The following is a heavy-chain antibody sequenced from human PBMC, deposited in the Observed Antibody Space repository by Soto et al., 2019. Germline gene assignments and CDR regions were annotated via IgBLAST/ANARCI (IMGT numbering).Heavy chain of an antibody. CDR3: ATYCRGDSCSFSHYITV. CDR1: GYTFSNYE. J-gene: IGHJ6*03. V-gene: IGHV1-8*01. CDR2: MNPKSGDT. D-gene: IGHD2-15*01. Sequence: QVQVVQSGAEEKKPGASVKVSCTASGYTFSNYEINWVRQAPGQGLVWLGRMNPKSGDTAYAEKFQGRVTMTRNTPISTAYLELSSLRSYDTAVYYCATYCRGDSCSFSHYITVSGKGTTVIVSS.